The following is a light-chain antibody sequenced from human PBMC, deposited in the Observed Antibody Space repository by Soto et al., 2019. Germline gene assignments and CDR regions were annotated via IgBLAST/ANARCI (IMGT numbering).Light chain of an antibody. CDR3: GTWDTSLPACV. CDR2: GDS. CDR1: SSNIGAGYD. Sequence: QSVLTQPPSVSGAPGQRVTISCIGSSSNIGAGYDVHWYQQLPGTAPKLLIYGDSNRPSGVPDRFSGSKSGTSASLAITGLQAEDEADYYCGTWDTSLPACVFGPGTKVTVL. V-gene: IGLV1-40*01. J-gene: IGLJ1*01.